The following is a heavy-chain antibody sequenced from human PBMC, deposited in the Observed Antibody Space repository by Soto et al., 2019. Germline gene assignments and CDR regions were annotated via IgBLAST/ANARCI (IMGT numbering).Heavy chain of an antibody. CDR3: AYGAPGDTAMVTEELDYYCYGMDV. CDR1: GYTFTSYY. CDR2: INPSGGST. V-gene: IGHV1-46*01. J-gene: IGHJ6*02. Sequence: ASVKVSCKASGYTFTSYYMHWVRQAPGQGLEWMGIINPSGGSTGYAQKFQGRVTMTRDTSTSTVYMELSSLRSEDTAVYYCAYGAPGDTAMVTEELDYYCYGMDVWGQGTTVTVSS. D-gene: IGHD5-18*01.